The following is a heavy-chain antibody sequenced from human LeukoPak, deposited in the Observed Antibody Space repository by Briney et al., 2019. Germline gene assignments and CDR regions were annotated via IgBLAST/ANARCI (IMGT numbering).Heavy chain of an antibody. CDR2: ISYDGSNK. CDR3: ARHAGRSSGPDY. Sequence: PGGSLRLSCAASGFTFSSYAMHWVRQAPGKGLEWVAVISYDGSNKYYADSVKGRFTISRDNSKNTLYLQMNSLRAEDTAVYYCARHAGRSSGPDYWGQGTLVTVSS. J-gene: IGHJ4*02. CDR1: GFTFSSYA. D-gene: IGHD6-25*01. V-gene: IGHV3-30-3*01.